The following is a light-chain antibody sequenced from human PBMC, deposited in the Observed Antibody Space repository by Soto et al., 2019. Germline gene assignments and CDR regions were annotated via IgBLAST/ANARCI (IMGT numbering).Light chain of an antibody. CDR1: QSVLYSAKNKNF. CDR3: QQHYITPIT. Sequence: DIVMTQSPDSLAVSLGERATIHCKSSQSVLYSAKNKNFLTWYQQKPGQPPKLLIYWASTRESGVPDRFTGSGSGTDFTLNINSLQAEDVEVYYCQQHYITPITFGQGTRLEIK. V-gene: IGKV4-1*01. CDR2: WAS. J-gene: IGKJ5*01.